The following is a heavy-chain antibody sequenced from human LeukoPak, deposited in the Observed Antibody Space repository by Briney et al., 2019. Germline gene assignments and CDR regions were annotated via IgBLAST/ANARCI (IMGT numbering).Heavy chain of an antibody. CDR1: GFTFSSYG. CDR3: ANYDDGDSFVDY. V-gene: IGHV3-30*02. J-gene: IGHJ4*02. D-gene: IGHD3-10*01. Sequence: PGGSLRLSCAASGFTFSSYGMHWVRQAPGKGLEWVAFIRYDGSNKYYADSVKGRFTISRDNSKNTLYLQMNSLRAEDTAVYYCANYDDGDSFVDYWGQGTLVTVSS. CDR2: IRYDGSNK.